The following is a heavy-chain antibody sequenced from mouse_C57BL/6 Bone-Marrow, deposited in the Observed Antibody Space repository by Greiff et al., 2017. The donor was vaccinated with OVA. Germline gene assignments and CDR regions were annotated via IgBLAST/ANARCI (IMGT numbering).Heavy chain of an antibody. CDR1: GYTFTSYW. V-gene: IGHV1-5*01. D-gene: IGHD1-1*01. J-gene: IGHJ2*01. CDR3: ARTYGSSYRFDY. Sequence: EVQLQQSGTVLARPGASVKMSCKTSGYTFTSYWMHWVKQRPGQGLEWIGAIYPGNSDTSYNQKFKGKAKLTAVTSASTAYMELSSLTNEDSAVYFCARTYGSSYRFDYWGQGTTLTVSS. CDR2: IYPGNSDT.